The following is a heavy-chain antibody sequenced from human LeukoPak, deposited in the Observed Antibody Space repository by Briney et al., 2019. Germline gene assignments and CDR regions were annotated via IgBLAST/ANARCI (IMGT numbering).Heavy chain of an antibody. J-gene: IGHJ4*02. CDR1: GGSFSGYY. CDR3: ARDVVGATA. D-gene: IGHD1-26*01. V-gene: IGHV4-34*01. Sequence: PSETLSLTCAVYGGSFSGYYWSWIRQPPGKGLEWIGEINHSGSTNYNPSLKSRVTISVDTSKNQFSLKLSSVTAADTAVYYCARDVVGATAWGQGTLVTVSS. CDR2: INHSGST.